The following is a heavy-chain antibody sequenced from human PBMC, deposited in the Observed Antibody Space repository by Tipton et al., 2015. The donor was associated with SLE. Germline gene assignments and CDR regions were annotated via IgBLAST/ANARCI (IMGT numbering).Heavy chain of an antibody. CDR2: IRYDGSNK. V-gene: IGHV3-30*02. J-gene: IGHJ5*02. CDR3: AKDGKGSSSFPNWFDP. D-gene: IGHD6-6*01. Sequence: SLRLSCAVSGFTFNNYGVHWVRQAPGQGLEWVAFIRYDGSNKDYADFVKGRFTISRDNSKNTLYLQMNSLRAEDTALYYCAKDGKGSSSFPNWFDPWGQGTLVTVSS. CDR1: GFTFNNYG.